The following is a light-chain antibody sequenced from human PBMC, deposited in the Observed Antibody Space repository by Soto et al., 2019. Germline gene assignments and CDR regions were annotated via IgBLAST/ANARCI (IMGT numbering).Light chain of an antibody. J-gene: IGLJ1*01. CDR1: SSDVGSYNL. CDR2: EVS. V-gene: IGLV2-23*02. CDR3: CSYAGSSTXV. Sequence: QSVLTQPASVSGSPGQSIIISCTVTSSDVGSYNLVSWYQQHPGKAPKLMIYEVSKRPPGVSHRFSGSKSGNTASLTISGLQAEDEADYYCCSYAGSSTXVXGTGPKVTV.